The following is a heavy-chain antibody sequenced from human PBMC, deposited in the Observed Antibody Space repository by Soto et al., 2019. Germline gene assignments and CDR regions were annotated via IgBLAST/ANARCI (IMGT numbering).Heavy chain of an antibody. D-gene: IGHD5-18*01. CDR3: ARALPGNTAMVDYGMDV. V-gene: IGHV4-31*03. CDR1: GGSISSGGYY. Sequence: SETLSLTCTVSGGSISSGGYYWSWIRQHPGKGLEWIGYIYYSGSTYYNPSLKSRVTISVDTSKNQFSLKLSSVTAADTAVYYCARALPGNTAMVDYGMDVWGQGTTVTVSS. J-gene: IGHJ6*02. CDR2: IYYSGST.